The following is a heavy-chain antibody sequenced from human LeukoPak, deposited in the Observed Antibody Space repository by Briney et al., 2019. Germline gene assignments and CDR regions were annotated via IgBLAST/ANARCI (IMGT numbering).Heavy chain of an antibody. CDR1: GFTFSAYA. J-gene: IGHJ4*02. Sequence: GGSLRLSCSASGFTFSAYAMHWVRQAPGKGLEYVSAISPDGSNTYYADFVKGRFSISRDNSKNTLYLQMSSLRPEDTVDYYCVPKGTEGYWGQGTLVTVSS. CDR2: ISPDGSNT. V-gene: IGHV3-64D*06. CDR3: VPKGTEGY.